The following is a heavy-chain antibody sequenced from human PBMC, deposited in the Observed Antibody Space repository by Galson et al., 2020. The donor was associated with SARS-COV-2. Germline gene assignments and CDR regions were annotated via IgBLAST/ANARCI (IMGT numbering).Heavy chain of an antibody. Sequence: ASETLSLTCTVSGGSISSGGYYWSWIRQHPGKGLEWIGYIYYSGSAYYTPSLKSRITISVDTSKNQFSLRLNSVTSADTAMYYCARQINYGGNPIEYFQHWGQGTLVTVSS. CDR1: GGSISSGGYY. CDR3: ARQINYGGNPIEYFQH. V-gene: IGHV4-31*03. CDR2: IYYSGSA. D-gene: IGHD4-17*01. J-gene: IGHJ1*01.